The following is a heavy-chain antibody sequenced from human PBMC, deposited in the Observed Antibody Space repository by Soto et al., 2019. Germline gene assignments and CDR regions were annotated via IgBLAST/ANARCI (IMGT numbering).Heavy chain of an antibody. CDR1: GGSFSGYY. J-gene: IGHJ6*02. CDR3: ARASNDFWSGYFSAYYYGMDV. Sequence: QVQLQQWGAGLLKPSETLSLTCAVYGGSFSGYYWSWIRQPPGQGLEWIGEINHSGSTNYNPSLKSRVTISVDTSKNQFSLKLSSVTAADTAVYYCARASNDFWSGYFSAYYYGMDVWGQGTTVTVSS. CDR2: INHSGST. V-gene: IGHV4-34*01. D-gene: IGHD3-3*01.